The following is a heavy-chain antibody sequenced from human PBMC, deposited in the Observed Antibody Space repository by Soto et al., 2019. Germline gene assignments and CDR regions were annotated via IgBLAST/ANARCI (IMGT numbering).Heavy chain of an antibody. D-gene: IGHD3-16*02. CDR1: GYTFTGYY. Sequence: GASVKVSCKASGYTFTGYYMHWVRQAPGQGLEWMGWINPNSGGTNYAQKFQGWVTMTRDTSISTAYMGLSRLRSDDTAVYYCARARGYYDYVWGSYRHYYFDYWGQGTLVTVSS. CDR3: ARARGYYDYVWGSYRHYYFDY. V-gene: IGHV1-2*04. CDR2: INPNSGGT. J-gene: IGHJ4*02.